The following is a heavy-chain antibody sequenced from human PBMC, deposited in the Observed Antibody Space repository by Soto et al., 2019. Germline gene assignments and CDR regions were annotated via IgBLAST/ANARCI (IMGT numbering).Heavy chain of an antibody. CDR2: IYYSGST. CDR3: ARDVSGKTYTAMVRPYYYYGMDV. Sequence: SETLSLTCTVSGGSISSYYWSWIRQPPGKGLEWIGYIYYSGSTNYNPSLKSRVTISVDTSKNQFSLKLSSVTAADTAVYYCARDVSGKTYTAMVRPYYYYGMDVWGQGTTVTVSS. V-gene: IGHV4-59*12. D-gene: IGHD5-18*01. J-gene: IGHJ6*02. CDR1: GGSISSYY.